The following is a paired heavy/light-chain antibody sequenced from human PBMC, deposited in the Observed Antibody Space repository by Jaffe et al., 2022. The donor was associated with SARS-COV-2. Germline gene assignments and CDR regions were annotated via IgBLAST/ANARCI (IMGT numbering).Light chain of an antibody. Sequence: EVVLTQSPGTLSLSPGERATLSCRASQSLSSNYLAWYQHTPGQAPRLLIFGASSRATGIPDRFSGSGSGTDFILTISRLEPEDFAVYYCQQSGSLPWTFGQGTKVIIK. CDR2: GAS. CDR3: QQSGSLPWT. J-gene: IGKJ1*01. CDR1: QSLSSNY. V-gene: IGKV3-20*01.
Heavy chain of an antibody. Sequence: QVQLVQSGPEVKKPGASVKVSCKASGYTFTGYDIGWVRQATGQGLEWVGWMNPNNGKTAYGQKFQGRATMTRNISITTAYMELSSLRSEDTAVYYCARGRGHIFPWGFDPWGQGTLVTVSS. CDR1: GYTFTGYD. V-gene: IGHV1-8*01. CDR2: MNPNNGKT. D-gene: IGHD5-18*01. J-gene: IGHJ5*02. CDR3: ARGRGHIFPWGFDP.